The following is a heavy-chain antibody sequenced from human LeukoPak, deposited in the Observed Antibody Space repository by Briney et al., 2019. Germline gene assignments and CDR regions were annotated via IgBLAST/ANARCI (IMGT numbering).Heavy chain of an antibody. Sequence: SETLSLTCTVSGGSISSYYWSWIRQPPGKGLVWIGYIYTSGSTNYNPSLKSRVTISVDTSKNQFSLKLSSVTAADTAVYYCARRRNFDYWGQGTLVTVSS. CDR3: ARRRNFDY. V-gene: IGHV4-4*09. CDR2: IYTSGST. CDR1: GGSISSYY. J-gene: IGHJ4*02.